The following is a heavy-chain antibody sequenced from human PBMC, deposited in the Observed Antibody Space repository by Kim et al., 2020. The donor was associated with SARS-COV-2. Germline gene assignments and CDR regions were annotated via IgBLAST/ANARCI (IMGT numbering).Heavy chain of an antibody. D-gene: IGHD2-21*01. V-gene: IGHV3-74*01. CDR3: VREVMEAAHYFDS. J-gene: IGHJ4*02. Sequence: SYADSGKGRFTISRDTAKNTLYLQMDRLRAEDTAVYYCVREVMEAAHYFDSGGQGTLVTVSS.